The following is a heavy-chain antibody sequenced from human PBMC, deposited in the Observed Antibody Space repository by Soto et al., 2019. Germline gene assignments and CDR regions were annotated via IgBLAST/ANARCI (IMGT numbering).Heavy chain of an antibody. V-gene: IGHV4-59*08. J-gene: IGHJ4*02. CDR2: IYYSGST. D-gene: IGHD4-17*01. Sequence: SSETLSLTCTVSGGSISSYYWSWIRQPPGKGLEWIGYIYYSGSTNYNPSLKSRVTISVDTSKNQFSLKLSSVTAADTAVYYCAKQLTTVTIDYRAQRTPVTVSS. CDR3: AKQLTTVTIDY. CDR1: GGSISSYY.